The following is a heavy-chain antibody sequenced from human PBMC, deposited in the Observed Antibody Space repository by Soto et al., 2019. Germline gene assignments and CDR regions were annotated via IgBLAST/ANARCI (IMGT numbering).Heavy chain of an antibody. J-gene: IGHJ4*02. Sequence: PGGSLRLSCAASGFTFSSYAMHWVRQAPGKGLEWVAVISYDGSNKYYADSVKGRFTISRDNSKNTLYLQMNSLRAEDTAVYYCARAFGGVTNPTLDYWGQGTLVTVSS. V-gene: IGHV3-30-3*01. D-gene: IGHD3-16*01. CDR2: ISYDGSNK. CDR3: ARAFGGVTNPTLDY. CDR1: GFTFSSYA.